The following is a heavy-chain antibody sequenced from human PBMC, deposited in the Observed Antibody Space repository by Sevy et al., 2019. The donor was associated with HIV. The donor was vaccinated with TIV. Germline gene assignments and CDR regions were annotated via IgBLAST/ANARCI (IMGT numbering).Heavy chain of an antibody. CDR1: GGSVTSSDYS. J-gene: IGHJ4*02. CDR3: VQRLAASALFHS. D-gene: IGHD6-13*01. CDR2: IYHSEQT. V-gene: IGHV4-39*02. Sequence: SETLSLTCAVSGGSVTSSDYSWGWIRQPPGKGLEWVGCIYHSEQTYYKPSLKSRVTISVAASQNLFSLKLTSGTAADTAVYYCVQRLAASALFHSWGQGTLVTVSS.